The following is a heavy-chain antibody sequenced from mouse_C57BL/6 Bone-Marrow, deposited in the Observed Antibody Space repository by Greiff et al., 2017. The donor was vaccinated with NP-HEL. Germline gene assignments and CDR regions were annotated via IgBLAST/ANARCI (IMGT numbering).Heavy chain of an antibody. J-gene: IGHJ3*01. D-gene: IGHD2-2*01. CDR2: ISNGGGST. V-gene: IGHV5-12*01. CDR3: ARPLWLRRGGAWFAY. CDR1: GFTFSDYY. Sequence: EVKLVESGGGLVQPGGPLKLSCAASGFTFSDYYMYWVRQTPEKRLEWVAYISNGGGSTYYPDTVKGRFTISRDNAKNTLYLQMSRLKSEDTAMYYCARPLWLRRGGAWFAYWGQGTLVTVSA.